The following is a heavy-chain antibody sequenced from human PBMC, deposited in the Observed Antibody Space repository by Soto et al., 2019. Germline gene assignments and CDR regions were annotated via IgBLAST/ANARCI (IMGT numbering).Heavy chain of an antibody. D-gene: IGHD3-9*01. CDR1: GGSISSYY. CDR2: IYHSGST. Sequence: TLSLTCTVSGGSISSYYWSWIRQPPGKGLEWIGYIYHSGSTNYNPSLKSRVTISVDTSKNQFSLKLSSVTAADTAVYYCARGGSYYDILTGYYKASGYYYGMDVWGQGTTVTVSS. V-gene: IGHV4-59*08. J-gene: IGHJ6*02. CDR3: ARGGSYYDILTGYYKASGYYYGMDV.